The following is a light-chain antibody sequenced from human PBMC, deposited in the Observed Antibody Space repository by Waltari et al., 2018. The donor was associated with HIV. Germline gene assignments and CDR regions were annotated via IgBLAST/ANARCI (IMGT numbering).Light chain of an antibody. CDR2: GAS. J-gene: IGKJ1*01. Sequence: EIVLTQSPGTLSSSPGERATLSCRASQSVRSRSLAWYQQRPGQAPRLLISGASSRATGIPDRFSGRGSGTDFSLTISRLEPEDFAVYYCQQYATSPRTFGQGTKVEIK. V-gene: IGKV3-20*01. CDR1: QSVRSRS. CDR3: QQYATSPRT.